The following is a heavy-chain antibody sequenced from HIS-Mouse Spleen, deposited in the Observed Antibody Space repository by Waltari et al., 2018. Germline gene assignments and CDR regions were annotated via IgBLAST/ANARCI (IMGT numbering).Heavy chain of an antibody. V-gene: IGHV4-31*03. J-gene: IGHJ5*02. Sequence: QVQLQESGPGLVKPSQTLSLTCTVSGGSISTGGSYWSWLCQQPGKGLEWIGYIYYRGSTYYNPSLKSRVTISVDTSKNQFSLKLSSVTAADTAVYYCARSPYYDFWSGYSDNWFDPWGQGTLVTVSS. CDR1: GGSISTGGSY. CDR2: IYYRGST. CDR3: ARSPYYDFWSGYSDNWFDP. D-gene: IGHD3-3*01.